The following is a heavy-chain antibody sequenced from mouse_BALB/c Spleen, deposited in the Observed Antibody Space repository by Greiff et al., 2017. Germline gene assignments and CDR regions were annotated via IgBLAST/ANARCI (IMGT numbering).Heavy chain of an antibody. CDR1: GYTFTSYY. Sequence: VQLQQSGPELVKPGASVRISCKASGYTFTSYYIHWVKQRPGQGLEWIGWIYPGNVNTKYNEKFKGKATLTADKSSSTAYMQLSSLTSEDSAVYFCARYYGSSYAMDYWGQGTSVTVSS. V-gene: IGHV1S56*01. J-gene: IGHJ4*01. D-gene: IGHD1-1*01. CDR3: ARYYGSSYAMDY. CDR2: IYPGNVNT.